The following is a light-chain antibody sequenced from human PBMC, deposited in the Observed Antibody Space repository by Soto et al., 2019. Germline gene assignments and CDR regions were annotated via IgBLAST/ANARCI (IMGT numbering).Light chain of an antibody. J-gene: IGKJ3*01. CDR2: WAS. Sequence: DIVMTQSPDSLAVSLGERATINCKSSQSVLYSSNNKNYLAWYQQNPGQPPKLPIYWASTRESGVPDRFSGSGSGTDFTLTINSLQAEDVAVYYCQQYYNTPFTFGPGTKVYIK. CDR1: QSVLYSSNNKNY. CDR3: QQYYNTPFT. V-gene: IGKV4-1*01.